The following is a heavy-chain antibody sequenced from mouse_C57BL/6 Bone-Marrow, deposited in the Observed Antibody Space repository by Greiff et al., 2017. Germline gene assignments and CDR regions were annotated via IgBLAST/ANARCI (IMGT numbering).Heavy chain of an antibody. CDR3: ARCDTTVVERSHWYFDV. V-gene: IGHV1-39*01. D-gene: IGHD1-1*01. J-gene: IGHJ1*03. CDR2: INPNYGTT. Sequence: EVQLQQSGPELVKPGASVKISCKASGYSFTDYNMNWVKQSNGKSLEWIGVINPNYGTTSYNQKFKGKATLTVDQSSSTAYMQLNSLTSEDSAVYYCARCDTTVVERSHWYFDVWGTGTTVTVSS. CDR1: GYSFTDYN.